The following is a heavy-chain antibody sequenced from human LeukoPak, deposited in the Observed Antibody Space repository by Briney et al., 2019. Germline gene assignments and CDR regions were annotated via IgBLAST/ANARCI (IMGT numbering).Heavy chain of an antibody. V-gene: IGHV1-18*01. CDR1: GYTFTSYG. Sequence: ASVKVSCKASGYTFTSYGISWVRQAPGQGLEWMGWISAYNGNTNSAQKLQGRVTMTTDTSTSTAYMEPRSLRSDDTAVYYCARDLVGRGDPLLDAWGKGTTVTVSS. CDR2: ISAYNGNT. CDR3: ARDLVGRGDPLLDA. D-gene: IGHD4-17*01. J-gene: IGHJ6*04.